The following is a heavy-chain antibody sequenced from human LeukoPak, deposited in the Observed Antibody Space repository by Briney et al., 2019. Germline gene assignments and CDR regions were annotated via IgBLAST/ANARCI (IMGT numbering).Heavy chain of an antibody. CDR2: ISYDGSNK. CDR1: GFTFISYG. Sequence: GGCLRLSCAASGFTFISYGMHWVRRAPGKGLEWVAVISYDGSNKYYADSVKGRFTISRDNSKNTLYLQMNSLRAEDTAVYYCAKGRALVVAAGNWFDPWGQGTLVTASS. J-gene: IGHJ5*02. V-gene: IGHV3-30*18. D-gene: IGHD2-15*01. CDR3: AKGRALVVAAGNWFDP.